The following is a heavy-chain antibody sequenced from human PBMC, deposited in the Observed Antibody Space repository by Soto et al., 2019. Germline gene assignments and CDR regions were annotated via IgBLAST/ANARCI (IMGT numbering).Heavy chain of an antibody. CDR2: ISGSGGST. J-gene: IGHJ4*02. D-gene: IGHD1-20*01. CDR1: GFTFSSYA. Sequence: GGSLRLSCAASGFTFSSYAMTWVRQAPGKGLEWVSAISGSGGSTYYADSVKGRFTISRDNSKNTLYLRMNSLRAEDTAVYYCAKVIGITGTLYYFDYWGQGTLVAVSS. CDR3: AKVIGITGTLYYFDY. V-gene: IGHV3-23*01.